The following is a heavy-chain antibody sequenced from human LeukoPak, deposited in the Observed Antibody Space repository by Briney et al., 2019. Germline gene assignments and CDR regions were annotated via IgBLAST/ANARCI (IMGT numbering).Heavy chain of an antibody. CDR2: SKSKTDGGTT. J-gene: IGHJ4*02. V-gene: IGHV3-15*01. D-gene: IGHD2-15*01. CDR3: ATDGYCSGGSCYSYDN. Sequence: GGSLRLSCAASGFTFSNAWVTWVRQAPGKGLEWVGRSKSKTDGGTTDYGAPVEGRFSISRDDSKSTLCLQMNSLKTEDTAVYYCATDGYCSGGSCYSYDNWGQGTLVTVSS. CDR1: GFTFSNAW.